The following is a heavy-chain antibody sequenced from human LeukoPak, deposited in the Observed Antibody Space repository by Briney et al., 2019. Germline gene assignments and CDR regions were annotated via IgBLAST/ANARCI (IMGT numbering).Heavy chain of an antibody. CDR2: IYYSGST. J-gene: IGHJ5*02. D-gene: IGHD3-10*01. Sequence: PSETLSLTCTVSGGSISSYYWSWIRQPPGKGLEWIWYIYYSGSTNYNPSLKSRVTISVDTSKNQFSLKLSSVTAADTAVYYCARSPYQPYYYGSGSYYKRYWFDPWGQGTLVTVSS. CDR1: GGSISSYY. V-gene: IGHV4-59*08. CDR3: ARSPYQPYYYGSGSYYKRYWFDP.